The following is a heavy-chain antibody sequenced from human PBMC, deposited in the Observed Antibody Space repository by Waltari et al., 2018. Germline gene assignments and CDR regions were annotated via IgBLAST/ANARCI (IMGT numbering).Heavy chain of an antibody. V-gene: IGHV1-2*02. CDR1: GYTFTKYY. Sequence: QVKLVQSGAEVKKPGASVRVSCKASGYTFTKYYSHWVRQAPGQGLEWMGSIKPKSGDANYTQPLQGRVIMTRDTSINTAYLEVTGLTSDDTAIFYCATANILGIGTFDYWGQGTLVSVSS. D-gene: IGHD1-1*01. CDR2: IKPKSGDA. J-gene: IGHJ4*02. CDR3: ATANILGIGTFDY.